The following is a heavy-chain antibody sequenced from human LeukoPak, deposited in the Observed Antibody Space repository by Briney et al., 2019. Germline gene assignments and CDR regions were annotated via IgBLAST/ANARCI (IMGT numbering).Heavy chain of an antibody. Sequence: SETLSLTCTVSGGSISSYYWSWIRHPPGKGLEWVGYICYSGSTNYNPSLESRVTISVDTSKNQCSLKLSSVTAADTAVYYCARDTDYYGAGSYRYWGQGTLVTVSS. D-gene: IGHD3-10*01. V-gene: IGHV4-59*01. CDR3: ARDTDYYGAGSYRY. CDR1: GGSISSYY. CDR2: ICYSGST. J-gene: IGHJ4*02.